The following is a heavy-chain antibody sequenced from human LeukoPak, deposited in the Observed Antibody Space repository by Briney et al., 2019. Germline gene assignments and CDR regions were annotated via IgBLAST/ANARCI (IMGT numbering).Heavy chain of an antibody. J-gene: IGHJ6*04. CDR2: ISSSGSTI. CDR1: GFTFSSYE. Sequence: PGGSLRLSCTASGFTFSSYEMNWIRQAPGKGLEWVSYISSSGSTIYYADSVKGRFTISRDNAKNSLYLQMNSLRAEDTAVYYCAELGITMIGGVWGKGTTVTISS. CDR3: AELGITMIGGV. D-gene: IGHD3-10*02. V-gene: IGHV3-48*03.